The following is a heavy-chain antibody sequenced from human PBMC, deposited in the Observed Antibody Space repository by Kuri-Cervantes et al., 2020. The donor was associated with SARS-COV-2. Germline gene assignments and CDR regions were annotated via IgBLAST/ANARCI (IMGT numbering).Heavy chain of an antibody. CDR1: GFTFSSYG. Sequence: LSLTCAASGFTFSSYGMHWVRQAPGKGLEWVAVIWYDGSNKYYADSVKGRFAISRDNSKNTLYLQMNSLRAEDTAVYYCARDLRQQLAYGMDVWGQGNTVNVSS. V-gene: IGHV3-33*01. CDR3: ARDLRQQLAYGMDV. CDR2: IWYDGSNK. D-gene: IGHD6-13*01. J-gene: IGHJ6*02.